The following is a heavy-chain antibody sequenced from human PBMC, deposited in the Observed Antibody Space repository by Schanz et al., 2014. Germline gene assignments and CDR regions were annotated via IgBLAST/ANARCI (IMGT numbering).Heavy chain of an antibody. D-gene: IGHD3-22*01. CDR1: GFNFRNYW. Sequence: EGQLVESGGGLVQPGGSLRLSCVVSGFNFRNYWMSWVRQAPGKGLQWVSSLSGDGGTTHYADSVKGRFTISRDNYKNTLYLQMNSLSAEDTAVYYCAKQHGVIQQVSDYWGQGTLVTVSS. J-gene: IGHJ4*02. CDR3: AKQHGVIQQVSDY. CDR2: LSGDGGTT. V-gene: IGHV3-23*04.